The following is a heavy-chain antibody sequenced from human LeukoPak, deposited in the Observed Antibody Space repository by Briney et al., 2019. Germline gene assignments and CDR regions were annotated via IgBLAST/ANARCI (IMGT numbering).Heavy chain of an antibody. D-gene: IGHD5-12*01. CDR3: VRGIYKLGGLFDL. CDR1: GFTFSAYW. V-gene: IGHV3-7*04. J-gene: IGHJ4*02. Sequence: GGSLRLSCAASGFTFSAYWMSWVRQAPGKGLEWVAKINQDGREKYYVDSMKGRFTISRDNAKKSLYLQLNSLRAEDTAVYYCVRGIYKLGGLFDLWGQGALVTVSS. CDR2: INQDGREK.